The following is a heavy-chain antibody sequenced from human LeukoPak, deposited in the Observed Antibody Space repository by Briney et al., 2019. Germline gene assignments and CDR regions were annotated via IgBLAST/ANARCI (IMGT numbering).Heavy chain of an antibody. CDR3: ARVTGFWSGYIDY. D-gene: IGHD3-3*01. Sequence: RPGGSLRLSCAASGFTFSSYSMNWVRQAPGKGLEWVSSISSSSSYIYYADSVKGRFTISRDNAKNSLYLQMNSLRAEDTAVYYCARVTGFWSGYIDYWGQGTLVTVSS. J-gene: IGHJ4*02. V-gene: IGHV3-21*01. CDR1: GFTFSSYS. CDR2: ISSSSSYI.